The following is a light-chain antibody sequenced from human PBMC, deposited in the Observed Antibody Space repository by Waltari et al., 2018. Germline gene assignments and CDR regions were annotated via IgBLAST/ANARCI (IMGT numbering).Light chain of an antibody. Sequence: SYELTQTPSVSVSPGQTARITCPGHELPRKYAYCFQQKSGQAPRLVIYEDTKRPPGIPDRCSGSSSGTVATLTIAGAQVDDEADYYCYSSDSTGLRVFGGGTSVVVL. CDR3: YSSDSTGLRV. CDR2: EDT. V-gene: IGLV3-10*01. J-gene: IGLJ1*01. CDR1: ELPRKY.